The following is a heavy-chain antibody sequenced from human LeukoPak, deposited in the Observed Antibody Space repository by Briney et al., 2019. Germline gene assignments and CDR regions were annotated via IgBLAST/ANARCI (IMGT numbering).Heavy chain of an antibody. J-gene: IGHJ6*02. CDR2: IIPIFGTA. Sequence: SVKVSCKASGGTFSSYAISWVRQAPGQGLEWMGGIIPIFGTANYAQKFQGRVTITADESTSTAYMELSSLRSEDTAVYYCARREIPLRKDYHYYYGMDVWGQGTTVTVSS. D-gene: IGHD4-17*01. CDR1: GGTFSSYA. V-gene: IGHV1-69*13. CDR3: ARREIPLRKDYHYYYGMDV.